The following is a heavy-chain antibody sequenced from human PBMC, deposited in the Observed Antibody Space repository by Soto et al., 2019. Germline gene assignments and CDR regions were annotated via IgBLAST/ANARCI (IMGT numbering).Heavy chain of an antibody. V-gene: IGHV4-61*05. CDR1: GDSITSNSFF. CDR3: AGSDGRY. CDR2: IYYSGGT. J-gene: IGHJ4*02. Sequence: PSETLSLTCTVAGDSITSNSFFWAWIRQPPGKGLEWIGHIYYSGGTNYTPSPKGRVTISVDTSKNQFSLKLSSVTAADTAGYYCAGSDGRYWGQGTLVTVAS.